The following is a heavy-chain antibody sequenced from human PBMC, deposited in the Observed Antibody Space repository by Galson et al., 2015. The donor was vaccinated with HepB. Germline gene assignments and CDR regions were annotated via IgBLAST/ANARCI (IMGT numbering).Heavy chain of an antibody. CDR3: ASRPPYCSGGSCYA. CDR2: INPNSGGT. V-gene: IGHV1-2*02. D-gene: IGHD2-15*01. Sequence: SVKVSCKASGHTFTGYYIHWVRQAPGQGLEWMGWINPNSGGTNYAQKFQGRVTVTRDTSISTAYMELSRLRSDDTAVYYCASRPPYCSGGSCYAWGQGTLFTVSS. J-gene: IGHJ5*02. CDR1: GHTFTGYY.